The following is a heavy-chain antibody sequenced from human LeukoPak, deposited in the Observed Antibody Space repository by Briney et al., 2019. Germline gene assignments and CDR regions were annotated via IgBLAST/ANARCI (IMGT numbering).Heavy chain of an antibody. Sequence: SVKVSCKASGGTFSSYGISWVRQAPGQGLEWMGGIIPIFGTANYAQKFQGRVTITADKSTTTAYMELSSLRSEDTAVYYCARDRLLGGGSGWSLFDYWGQGTLVTVSS. CDR2: IIPIFGTA. CDR3: ARDRLLGGGSGWSLFDY. D-gene: IGHD6-19*01. V-gene: IGHV1-69*06. CDR1: GGTFSSYG. J-gene: IGHJ4*02.